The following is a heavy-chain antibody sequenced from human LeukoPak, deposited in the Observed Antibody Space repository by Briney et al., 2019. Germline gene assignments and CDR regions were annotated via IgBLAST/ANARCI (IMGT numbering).Heavy chain of an antibody. J-gene: IGHJ4*02. Sequence: PSETLSLTCTVSGGSISSYYWSWIRQPPGKVLEWIGYIYYSGSTNYNPSLKSRATISVDTSKNQIYLKLSSVTAADTAVYYCARAGHCSSTSCYVGTVDYWGQGTLVTVSS. D-gene: IGHD2-2*01. CDR2: IYYSGST. CDR1: GGSISSYY. V-gene: IGHV4-59*01. CDR3: ARAGHCSSTSCYVGTVDY.